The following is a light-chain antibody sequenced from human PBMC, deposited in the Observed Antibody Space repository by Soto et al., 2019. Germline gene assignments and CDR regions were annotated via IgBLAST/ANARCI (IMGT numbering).Light chain of an antibody. V-gene: IGLV2-14*01. CDR3: SSYTSSSTVV. CDR1: SSDVGGYNY. Sequence: QSALTQPASVSGSPGQSITISCTGTSSDVGGYNYVSWYQQHPGKAPKLMTFDVSNRPSGDSSRFSGSKSGNTASLTISGLQAEDEADYYCSSYTSSSTVVFGGGTKVTVL. CDR2: DVS. J-gene: IGLJ2*01.